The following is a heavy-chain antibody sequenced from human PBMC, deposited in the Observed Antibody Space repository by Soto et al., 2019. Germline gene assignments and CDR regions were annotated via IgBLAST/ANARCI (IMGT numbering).Heavy chain of an antibody. D-gene: IGHD6-19*01. CDR2: LYYSGSS. Sequence: SETLSLTCTVSGGSIGSSSYYWGWIRQPPGKGLEWIGYLYYSGSSTYNPSLRSRVTISVDTPKNQISLKLNSVTAADTAVYFCVGSPGGLGWFDPWGLGILVTVSS. V-gene: IGHV4-61*05. CDR1: GGSIGSSSYY. J-gene: IGHJ5*02. CDR3: VGSPGGLGWFDP.